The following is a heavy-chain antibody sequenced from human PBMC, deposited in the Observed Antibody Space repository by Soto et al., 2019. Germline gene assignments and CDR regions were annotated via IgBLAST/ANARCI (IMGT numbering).Heavy chain of an antibody. CDR1: GFTFSSYA. CDR3: ARDPEKYSGSDLGIDY. Sequence: GGSLRLSCAASGFTFSSYAMSWVRQAPGKGLEWVSAISGSGGSIYYADSVKGRFTISRDNAKNSLYLQMNSLRAEDTAVYYCARDPEKYSGSDLGIDYWGQGTLVTVSS. D-gene: IGHD5-12*01. V-gene: IGHV3-23*01. CDR2: ISGSGGSI. J-gene: IGHJ4*02.